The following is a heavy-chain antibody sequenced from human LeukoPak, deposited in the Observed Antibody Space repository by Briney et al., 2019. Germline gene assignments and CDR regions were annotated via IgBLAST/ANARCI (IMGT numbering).Heavy chain of an antibody. Sequence: GGSLRLSCVASGFTFSSYGMHWVRQAPGKGLEWVAVIWYDGSTKYYADSVKGRFIISRDNSKDTLYLQMNSLRAEDTAVYYCARDGIGAATVEYYFDYWGQGTLVAVSS. D-gene: IGHD2-15*01. CDR2: IWYDGSTK. CDR1: GFTFSSYG. J-gene: IGHJ4*02. CDR3: ARDGIGAATVEYYFDY. V-gene: IGHV3-33*01.